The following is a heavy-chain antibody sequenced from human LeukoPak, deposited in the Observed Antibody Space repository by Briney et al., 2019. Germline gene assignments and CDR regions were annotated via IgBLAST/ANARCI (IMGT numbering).Heavy chain of an antibody. D-gene: IGHD5-12*01. Sequence: SETLSLTCAVYGGSFSGYYWSWIRQPPGKGREWIGEINHSGSTNYNPSLKSRVTISVDTPKNQFSLKLSSVTAADTAVYYCASHIVATTELARFDYWGQGTLVTVSS. CDR2: INHSGST. CDR3: ASHIVATTELARFDY. V-gene: IGHV4-34*01. CDR1: GGSFSGYY. J-gene: IGHJ4*02.